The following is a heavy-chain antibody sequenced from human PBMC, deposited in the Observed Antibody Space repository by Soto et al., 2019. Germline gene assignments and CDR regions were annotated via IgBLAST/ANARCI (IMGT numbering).Heavy chain of an antibody. CDR2: ISSSGSTI. J-gene: IGHJ3*02. CDR3: ARYYDKNYAFDI. Sequence: QVQRVESGGGLVKPGGSLRLSCAASGFTFSDYYMSWIRQAPGKGLEWVSYISSSGSTIYYADSVKGRCTITRDNAKNSLYLQLNSLSAEDTAVYDCARYYDKNYAFDIWGQGTMVTVSS. CDR1: GFTFSDYY. V-gene: IGHV3-11*01. D-gene: IGHD3-22*01.